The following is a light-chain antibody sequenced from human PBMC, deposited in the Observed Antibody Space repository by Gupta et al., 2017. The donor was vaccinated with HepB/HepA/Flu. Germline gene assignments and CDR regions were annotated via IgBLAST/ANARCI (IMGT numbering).Light chain of an antibody. J-gene: IGKJ1*01. CDR3: QQDYTKSM. Sequence: DIQMTQSPSTLSASIGDRVTITCRASQNINIWLAWYQQKPGKAPKLLIHKASDLQSGVPSRFSGSGSGTEFTLTSSSRQPDDFASYYCQQDYTKSMFGQGTKVEIK. CDR2: KAS. V-gene: IGKV1-5*03. CDR1: QNINIW.